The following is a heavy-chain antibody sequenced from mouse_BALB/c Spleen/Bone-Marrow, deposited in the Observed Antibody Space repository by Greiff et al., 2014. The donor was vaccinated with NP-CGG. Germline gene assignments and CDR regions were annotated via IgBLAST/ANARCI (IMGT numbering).Heavy chain of an antibody. V-gene: IGHV1S81*02. CDR1: GYTFTSYY. CDR2: INPSNGGT. CDR3: TRPYYGYVGYAY. D-gene: IGHD1-2*01. J-gene: IGHJ3*01. Sequence: QVQLQQSGAELVKPGASVKLSCKASGYTFTSYYMYWVKQRPGQGLEWIGEINPSNGGTNFNEKFKSKATLTVDKSSSTAYMQLSSLTFEDSAIYYCTRPYYGYVGYAYWSQGTQVTVSA.